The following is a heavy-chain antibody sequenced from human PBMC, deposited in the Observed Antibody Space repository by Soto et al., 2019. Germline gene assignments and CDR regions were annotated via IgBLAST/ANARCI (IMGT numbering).Heavy chain of an antibody. CDR2: VAAGGGHT. J-gene: IGHJ4*02. CDR3: ARRTSFLGAFDY. Sequence: GWSLRLSCVASGFSFDKYAMAWVRQAPGKGLEWVSHVAAGGGHTYYAESVKGRFTISRDNSKNTLFLQINTLRADDTAIYFCARRTSFLGAFDYWGQGVLVTVSS. CDR1: GFSFDKYA. D-gene: IGHD3-16*02. V-gene: IGHV3-23*01.